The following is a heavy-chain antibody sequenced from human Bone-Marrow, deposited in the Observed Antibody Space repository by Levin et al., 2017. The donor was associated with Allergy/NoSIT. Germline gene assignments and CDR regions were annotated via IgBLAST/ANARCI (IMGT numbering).Heavy chain of an antibody. CDR2: IKSKTDGGTT. D-gene: IGHD2-2*01. Sequence: PGGSLRLSCAASGFTFSNAWMSWVRQAPGKGLEWVGRIKSKTDGGTTDYAAPVKGRFTISRDDSKNTLYLQMNSLKTEDTAVYYCTARQKYCSSTSCRIGNDAFDIWGQGTMVTVSS. J-gene: IGHJ3*02. V-gene: IGHV3-15*01. CDR1: GFTFSNAW. CDR3: TARQKYCSSTSCRIGNDAFDI.